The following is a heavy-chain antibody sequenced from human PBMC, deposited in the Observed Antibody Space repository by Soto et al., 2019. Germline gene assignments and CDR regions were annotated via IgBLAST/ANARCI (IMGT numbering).Heavy chain of an antibody. CDR3: ARVANTIFGVVIIPPYHYYYGMDV. V-gene: IGHV1-2*02. CDR1: GYTFTGYY. Sequence: ASVKVSCKASGYTFTGYYMHWVRQAPGQGLEWMGWINPNSGGTNYAQKFQGRVTMTRDTSISTAYMELSRLRSDDTAVYYCARVANTIFGVVIIPPYHYYYGMDVWGQGTTVTVSS. CDR2: INPNSGGT. J-gene: IGHJ6*02. D-gene: IGHD3-3*01.